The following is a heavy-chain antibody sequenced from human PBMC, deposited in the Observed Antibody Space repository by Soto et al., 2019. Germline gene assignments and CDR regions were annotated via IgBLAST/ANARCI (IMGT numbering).Heavy chain of an antibody. D-gene: IGHD3-22*01. V-gene: IGHV3-21*01. CDR2: ISSSSSYI. CDR3: ARVHYYDSSGFYL. J-gene: IGHJ4*02. CDR1: GFTFSSYS. Sequence: GSLRLSCAASGFTFSSYSMNWVRQAPGKGLEWVSSISSSSSYIYYGDSVKGRFTISRDNAKNSLYLQMNSLRAEDTATYYCARVHYYDSSGFYLWGQGTLVTVSS.